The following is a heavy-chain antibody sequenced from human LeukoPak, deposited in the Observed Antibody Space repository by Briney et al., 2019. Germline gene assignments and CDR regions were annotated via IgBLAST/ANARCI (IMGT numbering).Heavy chain of an antibody. V-gene: IGHV3-23*01. J-gene: IGHJ3*01. CDR1: GLTFSNYA. D-gene: IGHD4-17*01. CDR3: AKDPNGDYVGAFDS. CDR2: ITAGGGT. Sequence: GGSLRLSCAASGLTFSNYAMTWVRQAPGKGLEWVSSITAGGGTSYTDSVKGRFTVYRENSKNTLYLQMNSLRAGDTALYYCAKDPNGDYVGAFDSWGQGTMVTVSS.